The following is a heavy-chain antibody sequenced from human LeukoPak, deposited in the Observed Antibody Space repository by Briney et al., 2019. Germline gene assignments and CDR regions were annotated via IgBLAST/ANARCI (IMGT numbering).Heavy chain of an antibody. J-gene: IGHJ5*02. V-gene: IGHV4-34*01. Sequence: SETLSLTCAVYGGSFRGYYWTWIRHPPGKGLKWIGEINHSGSTNYNPSLKSRVTISVDTSKNQFSLKLSSVTAADTAVYYCARGRYCSSTSCYRGYWFDPWGQGTLVTVSS. D-gene: IGHD2-2*01. CDR1: GGSFRGYY. CDR2: INHSGST. CDR3: ARGRYCSSTSCYRGYWFDP.